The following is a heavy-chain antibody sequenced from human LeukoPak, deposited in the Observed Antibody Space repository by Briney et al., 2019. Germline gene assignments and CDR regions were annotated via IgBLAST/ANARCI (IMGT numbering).Heavy chain of an antibody. CDR1: ALSSSNAW. V-gene: IGHV3-7*01. D-gene: IGHD3-16*01. CDR2: INQEGSTK. CDR3: ARDMKGNLDY. Sequence: SRTLACLPYALSSSNAWTACVRQAPGEWREWVGNINQEGSTKQYVDTVRGRFTIPRDNAKNSLYLQMKGLRAEDPRLYHCARDMKGNLDYWGQGTLVTVSS. J-gene: IGHJ4*02.